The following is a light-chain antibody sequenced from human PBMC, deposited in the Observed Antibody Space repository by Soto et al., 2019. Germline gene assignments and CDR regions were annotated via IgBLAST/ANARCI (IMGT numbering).Light chain of an antibody. CDR2: RNN. CDR1: SSHIERNF. J-gene: IGLJ2*01. CDR3: TLSDASLRGRL. V-gene: IGLV1-47*01. Sequence: QSVLTQPPSASGTPGQRVTISCSGSSSHIERNFVYLYQQFPGTAPRLLIYRNNQRPSGVPDRFSGSKSGTSASLAISALRPEEQADDYCTLSDASLRGRLFGGGTKLTVL.